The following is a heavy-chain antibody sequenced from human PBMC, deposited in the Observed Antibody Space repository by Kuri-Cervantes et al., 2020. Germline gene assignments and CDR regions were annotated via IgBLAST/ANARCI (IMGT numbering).Heavy chain of an antibody. CDR1: GYTFTSYY. CDR2: INPSGGST. D-gene: IGHD3-9*01. V-gene: IGHV1-46*01. CDR3: ARNYDILSGYYYYYGMDV. J-gene: IGHJ6*02. Sequence: AVNVSCQASGYTFTSYYMHWARQAPGQGLEWMGIINPSGGSTSYAQKFQGRVTMTRDTSTSTVYMELSSLRSEDKAVYSCARNYDILSGYYYYYGMDVWGQGTTVTVSS.